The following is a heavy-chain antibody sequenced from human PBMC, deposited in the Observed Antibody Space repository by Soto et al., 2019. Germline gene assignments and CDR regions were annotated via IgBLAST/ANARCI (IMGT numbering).Heavy chain of an antibody. CDR1: GESVIDYY. CDR3: ARSGYYGFVY. Sequence: SETLSLTCAVSGESVIDYYWSWIRQPSGKGLEWIGHIYYTGSTNYNPSLRSRVTMSQDTSKNQFSLKLASVTAADTAVYYCARSGYYGFVYWGQGALVTVSS. V-gene: IGHV4-59*02. D-gene: IGHD3-10*01. CDR2: IYYTGST. J-gene: IGHJ4*02.